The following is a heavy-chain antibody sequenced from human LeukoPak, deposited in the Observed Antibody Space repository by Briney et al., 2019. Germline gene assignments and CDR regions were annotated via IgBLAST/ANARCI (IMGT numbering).Heavy chain of an antibody. CDR2: ISSSSYI. Sequence: GGSLRLSCAASGFTFSSYSMNWVRQAPGKGLEWVSSISSSSYIYYADSVKGRFTISRDNAKNSLYLQMNSLRAEDTAVYYCARVEDYYGSGSYYSSTTFDYWGQGTLVTVSS. CDR1: GFTFSSYS. V-gene: IGHV3-21*01. D-gene: IGHD3-10*01. CDR3: ARVEDYYGSGSYYSSTTFDY. J-gene: IGHJ4*02.